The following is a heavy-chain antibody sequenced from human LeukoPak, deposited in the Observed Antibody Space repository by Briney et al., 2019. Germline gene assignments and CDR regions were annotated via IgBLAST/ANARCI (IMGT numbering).Heavy chain of an antibody. CDR2: IIPIFGTA. Sequence: GASVKVSCKASGGTFSSYAISWVRQAPGQGLEWMGRIIPIFGTANYAQKFQGRVTITADKSTSTAYMELSSLRSEDTAVYYCARGSIAAELNMDAWGKGTTVTVSS. V-gene: IGHV1-69*06. CDR1: GGTFSSYA. J-gene: IGHJ6*03. D-gene: IGHD6-13*01. CDR3: ARGSIAAELNMDA.